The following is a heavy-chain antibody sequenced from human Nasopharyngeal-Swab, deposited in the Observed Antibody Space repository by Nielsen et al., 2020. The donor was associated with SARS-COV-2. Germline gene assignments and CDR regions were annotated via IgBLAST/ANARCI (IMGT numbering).Heavy chain of an antibody. D-gene: IGHD3-22*01. CDR2: ISGSGGST. CDR1: GFTFSSYA. J-gene: IGHJ6*03. Sequence: GESLKISCAASGFTFSSYAMSWVRQAPGKGLEWVSAISGSGGSTYYADSVKGRFTISRDNSKNTLYLQMNSLRTEDTAVYYCTSQTYYYDSSETLYYYYMDVWGKGTTVTVSS. CDR3: TSQTYYYDSSETLYYYYMDV. V-gene: IGHV3-23*01.